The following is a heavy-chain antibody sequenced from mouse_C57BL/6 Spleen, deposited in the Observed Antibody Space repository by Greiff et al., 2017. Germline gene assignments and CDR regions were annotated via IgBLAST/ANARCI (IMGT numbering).Heavy chain of an antibody. CDR3: ARSLITTVLFDY. D-gene: IGHD1-1*01. Sequence: EVQLQQSGPELVKPGASVKISCKASGYTFTDYYMNWVKQSHGKSLEWIGDINPNNGGTSYNQKFKGKATLTVDKSSSTAYMELRSLTSEDSAVYYCARSLITTVLFDYWGQGTTRTVSS. CDR2: INPNNGGT. CDR1: GYTFTDYY. V-gene: IGHV1-26*01. J-gene: IGHJ2*01.